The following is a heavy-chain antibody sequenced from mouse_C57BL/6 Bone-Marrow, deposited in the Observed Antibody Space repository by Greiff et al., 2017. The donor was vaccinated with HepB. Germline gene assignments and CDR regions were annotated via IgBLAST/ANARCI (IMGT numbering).Heavy chain of an antibody. Sequence: QVQLQQPGAELVKPGASVKMSCKASGYTFTSYWITWVKQRPGQGLEWIGDIYPGSGSTNYNEKFKSKATLTVDTSSSTAYMQLSSLTSEDSAVYDCARRGCYDDDEAWFAYWGQGTLVTVSA. CDR3: ARRGCYDDDEAWFAY. J-gene: IGHJ3*01. D-gene: IGHD2-4*01. CDR2: IYPGSGST. V-gene: IGHV1-55*01. CDR1: GYTFTSYW.